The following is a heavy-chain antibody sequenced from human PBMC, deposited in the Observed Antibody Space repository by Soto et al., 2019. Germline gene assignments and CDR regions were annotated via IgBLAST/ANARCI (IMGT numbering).Heavy chain of an antibody. CDR1: GYTFTSYG. J-gene: IGHJ6*02. D-gene: IGHD4-17*01. CDR3: ARERPYYGDHSYGMDV. Sequence: QVQLVQSGAEVKKPGASVKVSCKASGYTFTSYGISWVRQAPGQGLEWMGWISAYNGNTNYAQKLQGRVTMTTDTXTXXAYMELRSLRSDDTAVYYCARERPYYGDHSYGMDVWGQGTTVTVSS. CDR2: ISAYNGNT. V-gene: IGHV1-18*01.